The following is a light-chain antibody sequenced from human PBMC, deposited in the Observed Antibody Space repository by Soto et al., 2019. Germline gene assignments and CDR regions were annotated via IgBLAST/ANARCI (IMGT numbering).Light chain of an antibody. V-gene: IGKV1-5*03. CDR1: QSISSW. J-gene: IGKJ1*01. CDR3: QQSNSYSWT. CDR2: KAS. Sequence: IKMPKSPYTLSASVGGRVTITCRASQSISSWLAWYQQKPGKAPKLLIYKASSLESGVPSRFSGSGSGTEFTLTISSLQPDDFATYYCQQSNSYSWTFGQGTKVDIK.